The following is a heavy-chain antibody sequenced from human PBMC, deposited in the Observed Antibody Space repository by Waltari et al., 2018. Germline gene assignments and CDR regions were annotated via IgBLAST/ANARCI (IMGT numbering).Heavy chain of an antibody. V-gene: IGHV3-73*02. CDR2: IRSKANSYAT. CDR3: TRRTHAHDY. Sequence: EVQLVESGGGLVQPGGSLKLSCAASGFTFSGSAMHWVRQASGKGLEWVGRIRSKANSYATAYAASVKGRFTISRDDSKNTAYLQMNSLKTEDTAVYYCTRRTHAHDYWGQGTLVTVSS. J-gene: IGHJ4*02. CDR1: GFTFSGSA.